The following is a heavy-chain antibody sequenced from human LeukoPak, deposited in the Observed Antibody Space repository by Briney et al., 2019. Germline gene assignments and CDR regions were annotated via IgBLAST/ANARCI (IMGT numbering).Heavy chain of an antibody. CDR2: FSAYNDNT. J-gene: IGHJ4*02. CDR3: SRDGSSRGVIPY. Sequence: ASGKLSFNSSGSSVTIYGISWVRQAPGPGLGRMGWFSAYNDNTNHAQKLQRRVSMTTDTSTSTAYMELSSLRPDDAAVYYCSRDGSSRGVIPYWGQGTLVTVSS. V-gene: IGHV1-18*01. CDR1: GSSVTIYG. D-gene: IGHD3-10*01.